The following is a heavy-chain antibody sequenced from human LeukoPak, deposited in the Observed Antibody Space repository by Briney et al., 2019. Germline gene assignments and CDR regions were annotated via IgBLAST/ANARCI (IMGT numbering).Heavy chain of an antibody. Sequence: GASVKVSCKASGYTFTAYYMYWVRQAPGQGLEWMGWINPNSGGTNYAPRFQGRVTMTRATSISTAYMELSRLRSDDTAVYYCARGYCTSTTCYYFDFWGQGTLVTVSP. CDR2: INPNSGGT. D-gene: IGHD2-2*01. V-gene: IGHV1-2*02. J-gene: IGHJ4*02. CDR1: GYTFTAYY. CDR3: ARGYCTSTTCYYFDF.